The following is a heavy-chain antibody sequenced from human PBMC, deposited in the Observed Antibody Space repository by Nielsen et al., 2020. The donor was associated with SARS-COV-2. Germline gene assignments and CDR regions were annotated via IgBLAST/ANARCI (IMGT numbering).Heavy chain of an antibody. J-gene: IGHJ5*02. V-gene: IGHV4-61*01. CDR1: GGSVSSGSYY. D-gene: IGHD3-22*01. CDR2: IYYSGST. Sequence: SETLSLTCTVSGGSVSSGSYYWSWIRQPPGKGLEWIGYIYYSGSTNYNPSLKSRVTISVDTSKNQFSLKLSSVTAADTAVYYCARDGGVHDSSGYYDWFDPWGQGTLVTASS. CDR3: ARDGGVHDSSGYYDWFDP.